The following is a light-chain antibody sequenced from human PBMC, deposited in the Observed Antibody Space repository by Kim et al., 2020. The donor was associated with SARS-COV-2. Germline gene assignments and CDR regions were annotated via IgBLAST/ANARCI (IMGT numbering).Light chain of an antibody. Sequence: SVALGQAARIPGGGDNVGSNNVQGYQQKPGQAPVLVIYRDRNRPSGIPERFSGSNSGNTATLTISRAQDGDEADYYCQVWDTSTAVFGTGTKVTVL. CDR3: QVWDTSTAV. J-gene: IGLJ1*01. V-gene: IGLV3-9*01. CDR1: NVGSNN. CDR2: RDR.